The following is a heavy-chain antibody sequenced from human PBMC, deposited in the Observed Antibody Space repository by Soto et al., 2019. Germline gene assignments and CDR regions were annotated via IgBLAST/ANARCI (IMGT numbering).Heavy chain of an antibody. CDR1: GYTFTGYY. CDR2: INPNSGGT. V-gene: IGHV1-2*04. Sequence: GASVKVSCKASGYTFTGYYMHWVRQAPGQGLEWMGWINPNSGGTNYAQKFQGWVTMTRDTSISTAYMELSRLRSDDTAVYYCARTPAHQFGELYFNDYGDGMDVWGQGTLVTVSS. J-gene: IGHJ6*02. CDR3: ARTPAHQFGELYFNDYGDGMDV. D-gene: IGHD3-10*01.